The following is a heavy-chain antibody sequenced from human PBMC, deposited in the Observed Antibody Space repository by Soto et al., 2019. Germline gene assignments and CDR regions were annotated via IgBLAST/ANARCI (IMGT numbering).Heavy chain of an antibody. J-gene: IGHJ4*02. CDR1: GGSISSSNW. CDR2: IYHSGST. V-gene: IGHV4-4*02. D-gene: IGHD2-21*01. CDR3: ARDPDGVVDFDY. Sequence: QVQLQESGPGLVKPSGTLSLTCAVSGGSISSSNWWSWVRQPPGKGLEWIGEIYHSGSTNYNPSLKRRVAISVDKSKNQFSLKLSSVTAADTAVYYWARDPDGVVDFDYWGQGTLVTVSS.